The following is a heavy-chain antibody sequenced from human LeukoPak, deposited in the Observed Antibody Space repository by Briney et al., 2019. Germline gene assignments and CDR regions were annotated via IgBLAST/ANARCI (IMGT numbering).Heavy chain of an antibody. V-gene: IGHV1-69*04. J-gene: IGHJ5*02. CDR3: ARGRDGAAGNWFDP. CDR1: GGTFSSYA. D-gene: IGHD3-10*01. Sequence: GASVKVSCKASGGTFSSYAIGWVRQAPGQGLEWMGRIIPILGIANYAQKFQGRVTITADKSTSTAYMELSSLRSEDTAVYYCARGRDGAAGNWFDPWGQGTLVTVSS. CDR2: IIPILGIA.